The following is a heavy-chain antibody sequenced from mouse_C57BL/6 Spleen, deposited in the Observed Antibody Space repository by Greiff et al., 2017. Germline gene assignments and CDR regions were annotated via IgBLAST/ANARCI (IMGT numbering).Heavy chain of an antibody. J-gene: IGHJ4*01. CDR2: ISYDGSN. CDR1: GYSITSGYY. V-gene: IGHV3-6*01. Sequence: ESGPGLVKPSQSLSLTCSVTGYSITSGYYWNWIRQFPGNKLEWMGYISYDGSNNYNPSLKNRISITRDTSKNQFFLKLNSVTTEDTATYDCARSFYDGYGRWAMDYWGQGTSVTVSS. CDR3: ARSFYDGYGRWAMDY. D-gene: IGHD2-3*01.